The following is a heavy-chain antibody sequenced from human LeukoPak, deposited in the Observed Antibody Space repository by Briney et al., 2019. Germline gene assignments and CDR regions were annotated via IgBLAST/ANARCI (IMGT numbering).Heavy chain of an antibody. CDR3: ARDHRYAFDN. CDR1: GFTLSDYS. J-gene: IGHJ4*02. Sequence: AGGSLRLSCAASGFTLSDYSMNWVRQAPGKGLEWISYVGISSGNTKYADSVKRRFTISGDSAKNSVFLQMNSLRVEDTALYYCARDHRYAFDNWGQGTLVTVSS. D-gene: IGHD5-12*01. CDR2: VGISSGNT. V-gene: IGHV3-48*04.